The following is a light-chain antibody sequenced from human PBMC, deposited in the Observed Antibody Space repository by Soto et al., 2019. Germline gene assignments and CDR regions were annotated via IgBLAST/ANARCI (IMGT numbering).Light chain of an antibody. V-gene: IGKV1-5*03. Sequence: DIQMAQSPSTLSGSVGDRVTISWRASQTISSWLAWYQQKPGKAPKLLIYKASTLKSGVPSRFSGSGSGTEFTLTISSLQPDDFATYYCQHYNSYSGAFGQGTKVDIK. J-gene: IGKJ1*01. CDR3: QHYNSYSGA. CDR1: QTISSW. CDR2: KAS.